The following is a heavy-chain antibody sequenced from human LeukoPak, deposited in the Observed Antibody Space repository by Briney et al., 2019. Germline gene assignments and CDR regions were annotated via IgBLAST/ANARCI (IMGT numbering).Heavy chain of an antibody. CDR1: GFTFSDYY. CDR2: ISSSGSTI. J-gene: IGHJ4*02. Sequence: PGRSLRLSCAASGFTFSDYYMSWIRQAPGKGLEWVSYISSSGSTIYYADSVKGRFTISRDNAKNSLYLQMNSLRAEDTAVYYCARDTRRGYGAKALDYWGQGTLVTVSS. V-gene: IGHV3-11*01. D-gene: IGHD4/OR15-4a*01. CDR3: ARDTRRGYGAKALDY.